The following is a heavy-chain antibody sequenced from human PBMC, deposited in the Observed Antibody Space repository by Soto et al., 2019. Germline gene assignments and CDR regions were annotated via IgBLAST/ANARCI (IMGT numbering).Heavy chain of an antibody. CDR2: ISYDGSNK. CDR1: GFTFRSYG. D-gene: IGHD3-22*01. V-gene: IGHV3-30*03. CDR3: ARDMIVVVITDAFDI. Sequence: GGSLRLSCAASGFTFRSYGMHWVRQAPGKGLEWVAVISYDGSNKYYADSVKERFTISRDNSKNTLYLQMNSLRAEDTAVYYCARDMIVVVITDAFDIWGQGTMVTVSS. J-gene: IGHJ3*02.